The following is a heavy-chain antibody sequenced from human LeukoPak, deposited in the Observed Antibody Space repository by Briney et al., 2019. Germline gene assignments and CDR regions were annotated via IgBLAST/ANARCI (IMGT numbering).Heavy chain of an antibody. D-gene: IGHD4-17*01. CDR2: INHSGST. Sequence: SETLSLTCAVYGGSFSGYYWSWIRQPPGKGLEWIGEINHSGSTNYKPSLKSRVTISVDTSKNQFSLKLSSVTAADTAVYYCARLRPDDYGGWFDPWGQGTLVTVSS. CDR3: ARLRPDDYGGWFDP. J-gene: IGHJ5*02. CDR1: GGSFSGYY. V-gene: IGHV4-34*01.